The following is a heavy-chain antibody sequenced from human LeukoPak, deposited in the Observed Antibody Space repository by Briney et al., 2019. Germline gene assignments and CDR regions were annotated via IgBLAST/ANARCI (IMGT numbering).Heavy chain of an antibody. CDR1: GYTFTTYG. CDR3: ALIPYCTTATYYYFDF. Sequence: ASVKVSCKASGYTFTTYGISWVRQAPGQGLEWMGLISTYNGDTNYAQKLQGRVTMTADTSTSTTYMELRSLRSDDTAVYYCALIPYCTTATYYYFDFWGQGTLVTVSS. J-gene: IGHJ4*02. D-gene: IGHD2-8*01. CDR2: ISTYNGDT. V-gene: IGHV1-18*01.